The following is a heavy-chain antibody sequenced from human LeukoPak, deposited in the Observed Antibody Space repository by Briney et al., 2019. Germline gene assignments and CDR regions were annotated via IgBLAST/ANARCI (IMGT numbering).Heavy chain of an antibody. V-gene: IGHV1-69*13. D-gene: IGHD5-12*01. CDR3: ARADIVANPSFDY. Sequence: SVKVSCKASGYTFTSYGISWVRQAPGQGLEWMGGIIPIFGTANYAQKFQGRVTITADESTSTAYMELSSLRSEDTAVYYCARADIVANPSFDYWGQGTLVTVSS. CDR1: GYTFTSYG. CDR2: IIPIFGTA. J-gene: IGHJ4*02.